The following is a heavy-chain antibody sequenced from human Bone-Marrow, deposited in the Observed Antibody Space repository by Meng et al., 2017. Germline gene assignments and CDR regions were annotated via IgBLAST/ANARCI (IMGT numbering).Heavy chain of an antibody. CDR2: INTDGSST. CDR1: GFTFSSYW. CDR3: ARFTPFDY. V-gene: IGHV3-74*01. Sequence: LVESGRGLAQPGWSLRLSCTASGFTFSSYWMHWVRQAPGKGPVWVSRINTDGSSTDYADSVKGRFTISRDNAKNTLYLQMNSLRAEDTAMYYCARFTPFDYWGQGTLVTVSS. J-gene: IGHJ4*02.